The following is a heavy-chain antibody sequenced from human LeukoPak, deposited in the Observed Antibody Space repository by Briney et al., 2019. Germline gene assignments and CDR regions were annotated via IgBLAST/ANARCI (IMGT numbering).Heavy chain of an antibody. CDR3: AKGGKWDVTPFDY. J-gene: IGHJ4*02. CDR1: GFVFSSYA. V-gene: IGHV3-23*01. Sequence: GGSLRLSCAASGFVFSSYAMSWVRQAPGKGLEWVSSISGSGSTYYADSVKGRFTISRDDSRNTLYLQVSSLRAEDTAVYFCAKGGKWDVTPFDYWGQGTLVTVSS. CDR2: ISGSGST. D-gene: IGHD1-26*01.